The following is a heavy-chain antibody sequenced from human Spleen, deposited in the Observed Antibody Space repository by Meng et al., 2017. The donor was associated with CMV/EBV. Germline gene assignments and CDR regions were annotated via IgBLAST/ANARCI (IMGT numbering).Heavy chain of an antibody. CDR3: ASRDIVATYFDY. CDR2: INHSGNT. D-gene: IGHD5-12*01. CDR1: GGSFSGYY. V-gene: IGHV4-34*01. J-gene: IGHJ4*02. Sequence: QVRLQQWGAGLLKPSETLPPTCAVYGGSFSGYYWSWIRQPPGKGLEGIAQINHSGNTNYIPSLKRRVTISVDTSKNQFSLKLSSVTAADTAVYYCASRDIVATYFDYWGQGTLVTVSS.